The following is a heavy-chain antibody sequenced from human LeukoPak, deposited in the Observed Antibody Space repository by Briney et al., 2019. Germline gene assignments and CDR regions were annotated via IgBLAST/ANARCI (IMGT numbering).Heavy chain of an antibody. D-gene: IGHD3-10*01. V-gene: IGHV4-30-2*02. CDR1: GGSISSGGYS. CDR3: ARFPTHYYGSGGIYYYYGMDV. CDR2: IYHSGTT. Sequence: PSETLSLTCAVSGGSISSGGYSWNWIRQPPGKGLEWIGYIYHSGTTYYNPSLKSRVTISVDRSKNQFSLKPSSVTAADTAVYYCARFPTHYYGSGGIYYYYGMDVWGKGTTVTVSS. J-gene: IGHJ6*04.